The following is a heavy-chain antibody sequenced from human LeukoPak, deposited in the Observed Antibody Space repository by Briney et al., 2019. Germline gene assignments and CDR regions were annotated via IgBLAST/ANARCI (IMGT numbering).Heavy chain of an antibody. CDR1: GFTFSSYG. CDR2: VSGSGGST. CDR3: AKDHGDYDADY. Sequence: GGSLRLSCAASGFTFSSYGMSWVRQAPGKGLEWVSAVSGSGGSTYYVDSVKGRFTISRDNSKNTLYLQMNSLRAEDTAVYYCAKDHGDYDADYWGQGTLVTVSS. V-gene: IGHV3-23*01. J-gene: IGHJ4*02. D-gene: IGHD4-17*01.